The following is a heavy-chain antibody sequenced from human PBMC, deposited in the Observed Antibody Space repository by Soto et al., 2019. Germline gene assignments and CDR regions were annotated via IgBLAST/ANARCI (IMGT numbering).Heavy chain of an antibody. D-gene: IGHD3-10*01. V-gene: IGHV1-8*01. J-gene: IGHJ4*02. CDR3: ARYIFGQGFIS. CDR1: GNTFTNLD. Sequence: QAQLVQSGAEVKKPGASVKVSCKASGNTFTNLDLNWVRQAPGQGLDWMGWMHANTGNTGHAQKFQSRVSMTRNTSITTAYLELSSLSAGDTAVYYFARYIFGQGFISWGQGTLVTVSS. CDR2: MHANTGNT.